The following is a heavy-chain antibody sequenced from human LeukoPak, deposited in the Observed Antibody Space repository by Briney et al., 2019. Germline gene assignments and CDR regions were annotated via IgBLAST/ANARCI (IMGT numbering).Heavy chain of an antibody. V-gene: IGHV3-48*03. Sequence: GGSLRLSCAASGFTFSSYEMNWVRQAPGKGLEWVSYISSSGSTIYYADSVKGRFTISRDNAKNSLYLQMNSLRAEDTAVYYCARDSTPPPLWLGGMDVWGQGTTVTVSS. CDR2: ISSSGSTI. J-gene: IGHJ6*02. D-gene: IGHD3-10*01. CDR1: GFTFSSYE. CDR3: ARDSTPPPLWLGGMDV.